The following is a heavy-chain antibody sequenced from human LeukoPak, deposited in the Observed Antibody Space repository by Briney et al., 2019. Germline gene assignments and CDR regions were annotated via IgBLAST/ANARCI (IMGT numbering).Heavy chain of an antibody. CDR2: ISNDGSNK. D-gene: IGHD3-10*01. CDR3: ARSGSGNYYYYYYMDV. Sequence: GRSLRLSCAASGFTFSSYAMHWVRQAPGKGLEWVAVISNDGSNKYYADSVKGRFTTSRDNSKNTLYLQMNSLRAEDTAVYYCARSGSGNYYYYYYMDVWGKGTTVTVSS. J-gene: IGHJ6*03. V-gene: IGHV3-30-3*01. CDR1: GFTFSSYA.